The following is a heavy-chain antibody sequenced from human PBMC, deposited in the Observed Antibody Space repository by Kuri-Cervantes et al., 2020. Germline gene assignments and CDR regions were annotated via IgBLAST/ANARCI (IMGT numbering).Heavy chain of an antibody. V-gene: IGHV4-39*07. CDR1: GGSISSSSYY. J-gene: IGHJ4*02. D-gene: IGHD3-10*01. CDR2: IYYSGRT. CDR3: ARAGFTYGHLLY. Sequence: ESLKISCTVSGGSISSSSYYWGWIRQPPGKGLEWIGSIYYSGRTSYNPSLKSRVTISLETSKNQFSLKLTSVTAADTAVYYCARAGFTYGHLLYWGQGNLVTVSS.